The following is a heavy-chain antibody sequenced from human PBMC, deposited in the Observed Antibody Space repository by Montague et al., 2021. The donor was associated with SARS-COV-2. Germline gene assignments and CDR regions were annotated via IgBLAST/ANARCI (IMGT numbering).Heavy chain of an antibody. Sequence: SETRSLTCAVHGGSFSTYSWNWIRQPPGKGLEWIGEIHPSGSTNYNPSLKSRVTISADTSKNQFSLKLTSVAAADTAVYYCAGLGVGVVPSTLLRGGPYYSSYYMYVWGKGTTVTVSS. D-gene: IGHD2-15*01. J-gene: IGHJ6*03. CDR2: IHPSGST. V-gene: IGHV4-34*01. CDR1: GGSFSTYS. CDR3: AGLGVGVVPSTLLRGGPYYSSYYMYV.